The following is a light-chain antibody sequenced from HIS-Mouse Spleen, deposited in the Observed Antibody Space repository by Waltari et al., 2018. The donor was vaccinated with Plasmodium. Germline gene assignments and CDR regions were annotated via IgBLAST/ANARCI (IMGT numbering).Light chain of an antibody. Sequence: DIQMTQSPSTLSASVGDRVTITCRASPSISSWFAWYQQKPGEAPKLLIYNASSLERVVSSRFSGSGSGTECTLTISILQPDDFATYYCQQYNSYYTFGQGTKLEIK. CDR3: QQYNSYYT. V-gene: IGKV1-5*03. J-gene: IGKJ2*01. CDR2: NAS. CDR1: PSISSW.